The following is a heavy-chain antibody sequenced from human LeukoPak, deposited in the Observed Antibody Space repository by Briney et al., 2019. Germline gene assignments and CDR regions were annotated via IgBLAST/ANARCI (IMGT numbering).Heavy chain of an antibody. J-gene: IGHJ6*03. CDR1: GGSISSYY. CDR3: ARGHPGIAAADHYYYYYMDV. V-gene: IGHV4-4*07. Sequence: SQTLSLTCAVSGGSISSYYWSLVRQPPRQRLEWIGRIYTIGSTNYNPSLKSRVTMSVDTSKNQFSLKLSSVTAADTAVYYCARGHPGIAAADHYYYYYMDVWGKGTTVTISS. D-gene: IGHD6-13*01. CDR2: IYTIGST.